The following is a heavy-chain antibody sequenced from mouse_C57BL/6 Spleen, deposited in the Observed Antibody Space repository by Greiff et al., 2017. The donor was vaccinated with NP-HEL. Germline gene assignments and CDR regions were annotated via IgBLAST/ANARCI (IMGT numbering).Heavy chain of an antibody. CDR2: ISYDGSN. CDR1: GYSITSGYY. J-gene: IGHJ1*03. D-gene: IGHD1-2*01. V-gene: IGHV3-6*01. Sequence: DVKLQESGPGLVKPSQSLSLTCSVTGYSITSGYYWNWIRQFPGNKLEWMGYISYDGSNNYNPSLKNRISITRDTSKNQFFLKLNSVTTEDTATYYCARSLHYYGGYFDVWGTGTTVTVSS. CDR3: ARSLHYYGGYFDV.